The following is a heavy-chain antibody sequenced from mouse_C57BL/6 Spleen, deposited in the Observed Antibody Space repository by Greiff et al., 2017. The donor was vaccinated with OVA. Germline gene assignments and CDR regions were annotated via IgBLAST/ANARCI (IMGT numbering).Heavy chain of an antibody. V-gene: IGHV1-72*01. CDR3: ASPITTVVNWYFDV. Sequence: KESCKASGYTFTSYWMHWVKQRPGRGLEWIGRIDPNSGGTKYNEKFKSKATLTVDKPSSTAYMQLSSLTSEDSAVYYCASPITTVVNWYFDVWGTGTTVTVSS. CDR1: GYTFTSYW. J-gene: IGHJ1*03. D-gene: IGHD1-1*01. CDR2: IDPNSGGT.